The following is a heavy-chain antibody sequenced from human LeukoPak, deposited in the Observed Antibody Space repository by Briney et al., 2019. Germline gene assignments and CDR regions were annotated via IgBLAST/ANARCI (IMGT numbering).Heavy chain of an antibody. D-gene: IGHD4-17*01. J-gene: IGHJ2*01. CDR3: ARESLDYGDYGWYFDL. V-gene: IGHV3-64*01. CDR2: ISSNGGST. CDR1: GFTFSSYA. Sequence: GGSLRLSCAASGFTFSSYAMHWVSQAPGKGLEYVSAISSNGGSTYYANSVKGRFTISRDNSKNTLYLQMGSLRAEDMAVYYCARESLDYGDYGWYFDLWGRGTLVTVSS.